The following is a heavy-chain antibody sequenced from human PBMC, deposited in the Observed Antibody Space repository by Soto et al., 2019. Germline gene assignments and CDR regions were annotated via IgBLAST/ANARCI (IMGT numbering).Heavy chain of an antibody. CDR3: AGRWRGAARSYYYGMDV. V-gene: IGHV4-34*01. J-gene: IGHJ6*02. CDR1: GGSFSGYY. D-gene: IGHD6-6*01. CDR2: INHSGST. Sequence: PSETLSLTCAVYGGSFSGYYWSWIRQPPGKGLEWIGEINHSGSTNYNPSLKSRVTISVDTSKNQFSLKLSSVTAADTAVYYCAGRWRGAARSYYYGMDVWGQGTTVTVSS.